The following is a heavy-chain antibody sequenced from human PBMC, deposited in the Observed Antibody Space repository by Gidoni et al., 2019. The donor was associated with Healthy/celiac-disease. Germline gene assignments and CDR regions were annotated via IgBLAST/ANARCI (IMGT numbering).Heavy chain of an antibody. CDR3: AAYCSGGSCYPGGAFDI. V-gene: IGHV1-69*04. CDR2: IIPNLGIA. D-gene: IGHD2-15*01. J-gene: IGHJ3*02. CDR1: GGTFSSSA. Sequence: QVQLVQSGAEVKKPGSSVKVSCKASGGTFSSSAISWVRQAPGQGLEWMGRIIPNLGIANYAQKFQGRVTITADKSTSTAYMELSSLRSEDTAGYYCAAYCSGGSCYPGGAFDIWGQGTMVTVSS.